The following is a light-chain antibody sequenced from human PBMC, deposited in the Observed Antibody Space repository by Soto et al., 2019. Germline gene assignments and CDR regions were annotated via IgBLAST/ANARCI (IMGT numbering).Light chain of an antibody. CDR3: QQYYSTPFT. J-gene: IGKJ3*01. Sequence: DIVMTQSPDSLAVSLGERATINCKSSQSVLYTSMNKNYLAWYQQKPAQPPKLLIYWASTRESGVPDRFSGSGSGTDFTLTISGLQAEDVAVYYCQQYYSTPFTFGPGTKVDI. CDR2: WAS. CDR1: QSVLYTSMNKNY. V-gene: IGKV4-1*01.